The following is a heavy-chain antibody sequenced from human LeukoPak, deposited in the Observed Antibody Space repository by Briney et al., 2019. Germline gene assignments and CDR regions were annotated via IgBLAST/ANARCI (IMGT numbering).Heavy chain of an antibody. CDR3: ATDKMRAVAGGHYYYGMDV. V-gene: IGHV1-24*01. CDR1: GYTLTELS. J-gene: IGHJ6*02. Sequence: ASVTVSCKVSGYTLTELSMHWVRQAPGKGLEWMGGFDPEDGETIYAQKFQGRVTMTEDTSTDTAYMELSSLRSEDTAVYYCATDKMRAVAGGHYYYGMDVWGQGTTVTVSS. CDR2: FDPEDGET. D-gene: IGHD6-19*01.